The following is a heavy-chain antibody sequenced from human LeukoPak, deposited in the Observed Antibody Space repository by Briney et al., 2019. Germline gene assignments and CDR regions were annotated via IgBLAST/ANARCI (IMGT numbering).Heavy chain of an antibody. Sequence: GGSLRLSCAASGFTFSSYWMHWVRQAPGKGLVWVSRINSDGSSTIYADSVKGRFTISRDNAQNTLYMQMNSLRAEDTAVYYWAREVYDYVWGILGYWGQGTLVTVSS. CDR3: AREVYDYVWGILGY. D-gene: IGHD3-16*01. CDR2: INSDGSST. J-gene: IGHJ4*02. CDR1: GFTFSSYW. V-gene: IGHV3-74*01.